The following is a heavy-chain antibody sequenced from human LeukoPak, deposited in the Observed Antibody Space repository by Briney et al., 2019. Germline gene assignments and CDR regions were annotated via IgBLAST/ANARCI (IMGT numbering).Heavy chain of an antibody. CDR1: GYSISSGYY. J-gene: IGHJ4*02. Sequence: SETLSLTCTVSGYSISSGYYWGWIRRPPGKGLEWIGSIYHSGSTYYNPSLKSRVTISVDTSKNQFSLKLGSVTAADTAVYYCARAGRGVVAAIDYWGQGTLVTVSS. D-gene: IGHD2-15*01. CDR3: ARAGRGVVAAIDY. CDR2: IYHSGST. V-gene: IGHV4-38-2*02.